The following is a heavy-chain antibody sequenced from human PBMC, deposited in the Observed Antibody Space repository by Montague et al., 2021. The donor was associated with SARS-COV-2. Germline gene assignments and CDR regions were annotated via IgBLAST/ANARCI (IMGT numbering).Heavy chain of an antibody. CDR3: ARGGTYYDFWSGYRNYYYGMDV. CDR1: GFTFSSYE. V-gene: IGHV3-48*03. Sequence: SLRLSCAASGFTFSSYEMNWVRQAPGKGLEWVSYISSSGSTIYYSDSLNGRFTISRDNAKNSLYLQMNSLRAEDTAVYYCARGGTYYDFWSGYRNYYYGMDVWGQGTTVTVSS. CDR2: ISSSGSTI. D-gene: IGHD3-3*01. J-gene: IGHJ6*02.